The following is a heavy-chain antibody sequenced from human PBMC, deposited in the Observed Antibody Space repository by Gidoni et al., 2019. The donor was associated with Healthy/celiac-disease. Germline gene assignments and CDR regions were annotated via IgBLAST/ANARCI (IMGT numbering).Heavy chain of an antibody. CDR1: GGSFSGYY. Sequence: QVQLQQWGAGLLKPSETLSLTCAVYGGSFSGYYWSWIRQPPGKGLEWIGEINHSGSTTYNPALKSRVTISVDTSKNQFSLKLSSVTAADTAVYYCARGHFTYYYDSSTRGVDIWGQGTMVTVSS. V-gene: IGHV4-34*01. CDR2: INHSGST. CDR3: ARGHFTYYYDSSTRGVDI. D-gene: IGHD3-22*01. J-gene: IGHJ3*02.